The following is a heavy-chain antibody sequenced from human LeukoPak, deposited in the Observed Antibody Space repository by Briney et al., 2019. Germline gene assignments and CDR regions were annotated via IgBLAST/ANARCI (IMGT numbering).Heavy chain of an antibody. CDR2: IHYSGST. D-gene: IGHD3-9*01. J-gene: IGHJ4*02. V-gene: IGHV4-59*08. CDR1: GGSISSYY. Sequence: KTSETLSLTCTVSGGSISSYYWSWIRQPPGKGLEWIAYIHYSGSTHYNPSLRSRATISVDTSKNQLSLKLTSVTAADTAVYYCARMGIRLFDWLPTYYFDYWGQGTLVTVSS. CDR3: ARMGIRLFDWLPTYYFDY.